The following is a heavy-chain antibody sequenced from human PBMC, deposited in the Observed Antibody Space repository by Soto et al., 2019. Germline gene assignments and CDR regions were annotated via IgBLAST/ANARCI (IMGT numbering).Heavy chain of an antibody. CDR3: ARAMVAADDY. J-gene: IGHJ4*02. Sequence: EVQLVESGGGLVKPGGSLRLSCAASGFTLSSYSMNRVRQAPGKGLEWVSSISSSSSYIYYADSVKGRFTISRDNAKNSLYLQMNSLRAEDTAVYYCARAMVAADDYWGQGTLVTVSS. CDR1: GFTLSSYS. D-gene: IGHD2-15*01. V-gene: IGHV3-21*01. CDR2: ISSSSSYI.